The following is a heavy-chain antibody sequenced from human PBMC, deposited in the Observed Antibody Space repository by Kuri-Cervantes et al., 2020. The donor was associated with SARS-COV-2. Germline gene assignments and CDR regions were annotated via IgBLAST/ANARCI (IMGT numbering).Heavy chain of an antibody. CDR3: AREDWGTDAFDI. J-gene: IGHJ3*02. CDR2: IGGSGDDT. Sequence: GESLKISCAASGFTFSNYAMGWVRQAPGKGLEWVSAIGGSGDDTYYADFVKGRFTISRDNSKNTLYLQMNSLRAEDTAVYYCAREDWGTDAFDIWGQGTMVTDSS. V-gene: IGHV3-23*01. CDR1: GFTFSNYA. D-gene: IGHD3-16*01.